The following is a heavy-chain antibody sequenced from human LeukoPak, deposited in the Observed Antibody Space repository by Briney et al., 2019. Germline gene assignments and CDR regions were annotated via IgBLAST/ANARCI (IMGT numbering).Heavy chain of an antibody. CDR3: ARRGYLSYYFDY. Sequence: SETLSLTCTVSGGSISNGDHYWSWIRQHPGKGLEWIGYTYYSGSTYYNPSLKSRVTISVDTSKNQFSLKLSSVTAADTAVYYCARRGYLSYYFDYWGQGTLVTVSS. D-gene: IGHD5-18*01. CDR1: GGSISNGDHY. V-gene: IGHV4-31*03. J-gene: IGHJ4*02. CDR2: TYYSGST.